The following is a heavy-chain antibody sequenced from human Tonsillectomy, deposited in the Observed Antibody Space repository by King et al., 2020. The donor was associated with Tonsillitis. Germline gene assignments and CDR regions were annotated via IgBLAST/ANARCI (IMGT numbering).Heavy chain of an antibody. CDR2: TYYKSEWYN. CDR1: GDIVSSNSAA. V-gene: IGHV6-1*01. J-gene: IGHJ4*02. Sequence: VQLQQSGPGLVKPSQTLSLTCAISGDIVSSNSAAWNWIRQSPSRGREWLGRTYYKSEWYNHYGVSVKSRITINADTSTNQFYLHLNYVTPEDTDVYYCARAPLGLADSYFDHWGEGTLVTVSS. CDR3: ARAPLGLADSYFDH. D-gene: IGHD3/OR15-3a*01.